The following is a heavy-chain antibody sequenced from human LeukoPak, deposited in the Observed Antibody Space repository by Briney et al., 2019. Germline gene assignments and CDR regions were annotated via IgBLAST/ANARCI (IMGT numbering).Heavy chain of an antibody. CDR1: GFTFSSYS. CDR2: ISSSSSYI. Sequence: GGSLRLSCAASGFTFSSYSMNWVRQAPGKGLEWVSSISSSSSYIYYADSVKGRFTISRDNAKNSLYLQMNSLRAGDTAVYYCAREGRYSSSPSSLWGQGTLVTVSS. CDR3: AREGRYSSSPSSL. D-gene: IGHD6-6*01. V-gene: IGHV3-21*01. J-gene: IGHJ4*02.